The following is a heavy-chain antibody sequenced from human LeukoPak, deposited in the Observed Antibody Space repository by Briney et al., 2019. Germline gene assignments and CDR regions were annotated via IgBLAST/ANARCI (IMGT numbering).Heavy chain of an antibody. CDR3: ARDRDLLAFDI. Sequence: SETLSLTCTVSGGSISSYYWSWIRQPPGKGLESIGYIFYSGTTTYNPSLKSRVTISVDTSQNQFSLKLSSVTAADTAVYYCARDRDLLAFDIWGQGTMVTVSS. D-gene: IGHD3-10*01. J-gene: IGHJ3*02. V-gene: IGHV4-59*01. CDR1: GGSISSYY. CDR2: IFYSGTT.